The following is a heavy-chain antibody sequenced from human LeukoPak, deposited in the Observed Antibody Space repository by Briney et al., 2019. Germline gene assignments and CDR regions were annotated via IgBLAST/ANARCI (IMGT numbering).Heavy chain of an antibody. D-gene: IGHD3-10*01. CDR2: IKQDGSEK. Sequence: GGSLRLSCAASGFTFSSYWMSWVRPAPGKGLEWLANIKQDGSEKYYVASVKGRFTISTDNAKNSLYLQMNSLRAEDTAVYCCARENYYGSGSYCFDYWGQGTLVTVSS. CDR3: ARENYYGSGSYCFDY. J-gene: IGHJ4*02. V-gene: IGHV3-7*03. CDR1: GFTFSSYW.